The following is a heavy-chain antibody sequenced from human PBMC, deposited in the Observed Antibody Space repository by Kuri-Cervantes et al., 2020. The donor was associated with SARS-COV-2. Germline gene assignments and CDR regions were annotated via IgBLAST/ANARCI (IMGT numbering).Heavy chain of an antibody. CDR3: ASISPLGYYYGMDV. V-gene: IGHV4-30-2*01. J-gene: IGHJ6*02. D-gene: IGHD3-16*01. Sequence: SETLSLTCAVSGGSISSSGYSWSWIRQPPGKGLEWIGYIYHSGSTYYNPSLKSRVTISVDRSKNQFSLKLSSVAAADTAVYYCASISPLGYYYGMDVWGQGTTVTVSS. CDR2: IYHSGST. CDR1: GGSISSSGYS.